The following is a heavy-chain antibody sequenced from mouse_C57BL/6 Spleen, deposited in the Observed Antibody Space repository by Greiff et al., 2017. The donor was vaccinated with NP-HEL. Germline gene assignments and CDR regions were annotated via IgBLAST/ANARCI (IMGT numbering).Heavy chain of an antibody. Sequence: EVKLVESEGGLVQPGSSMKLSCTASGFTFSDYYMAWVRQVPEKGLEWVANINYDGSSTYYLDSLKSRFIISRDNAKNILYLQMSSLKSEDTATYYCARVPDYYGSSYGYFDVWGTGTTGTVSS. D-gene: IGHD1-1*01. CDR2: INYDGSST. V-gene: IGHV5-16*01. CDR3: ARVPDYYGSSYGYFDV. CDR1: GFTFSDYY. J-gene: IGHJ1*03.